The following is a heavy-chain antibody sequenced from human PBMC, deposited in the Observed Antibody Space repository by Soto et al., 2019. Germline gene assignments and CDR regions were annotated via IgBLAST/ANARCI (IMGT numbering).Heavy chain of an antibody. CDR2: ISSTTSYV. D-gene: IGHD2-2*01. V-gene: IGHV3-21*06. J-gene: IGHJ5*01. CDR1: GFTFSRYG. Sequence: EVQLVESGGGLVKPGGSLRLSCAASGFTFSRYGMNWLRQAPGKGLEWVASISSTTSYVYYEDSVKGRFSTSRDNAKNILYLEMNALRTEDTAVDYCARDPSDGPVGNWFESWGQGTLVTVSS. CDR3: ARDPSDGPVGNWFES.